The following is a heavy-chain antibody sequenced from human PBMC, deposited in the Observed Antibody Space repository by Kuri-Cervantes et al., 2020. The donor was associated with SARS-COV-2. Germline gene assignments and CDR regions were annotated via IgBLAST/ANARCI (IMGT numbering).Heavy chain of an antibody. V-gene: IGHV4-61*02. CDR3: ARLRQQSVAFDI. D-gene: IGHD1/OR15-1a*01. Sequence: LRLSCTVSGGSISSGSYYWSWIQQPAGKGLEWIGRIYTSGSTNYNPSLKSRVTISVDTSKNQFSLKLSSVTAADTAVYYCARLRQQSVAFDIWGQGTMVTVSS. CDR2: IYTSGST. J-gene: IGHJ3*02. CDR1: GGSISSGSYY.